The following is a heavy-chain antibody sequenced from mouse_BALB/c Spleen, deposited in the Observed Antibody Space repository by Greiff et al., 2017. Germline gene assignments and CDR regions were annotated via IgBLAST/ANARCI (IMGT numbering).Heavy chain of an antibody. D-gene: IGHD4-1*01. J-gene: IGHJ2*01. CDR1: GYSITSDYA. Sequence: VQLKESGPGLVKPSQSLSLTCTVTGYSITSDYAWNWIRQFPGNKLEWMGYISYSGSTSYNPSLKSRISITRDTSKNQFFLQLNSVTTEDTATYYCARGLTGDYWGQGTTLTVSS. CDR3: ARGLTGDY. V-gene: IGHV3-2*02. CDR2: ISYSGST.